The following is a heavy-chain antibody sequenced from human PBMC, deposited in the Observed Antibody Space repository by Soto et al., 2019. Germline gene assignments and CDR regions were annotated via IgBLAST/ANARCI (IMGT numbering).Heavy chain of an antibody. D-gene: IGHD5-18*01. Sequence: SQTLSLTCAISGDSVSCDSCAWNWIRQSPSRGLEWLGRTYYRSKWYNDYAVSVKSRITISPDTSKNQFSLQLNSVTPEDTAVYYCARDDTETSDAMDAWGQGTTVTVSS. J-gene: IGHJ6*02. CDR3: ARDDTETSDAMDA. CDR2: TYYRSKWYN. V-gene: IGHV6-1*01. CDR1: GDSVSCDSCA.